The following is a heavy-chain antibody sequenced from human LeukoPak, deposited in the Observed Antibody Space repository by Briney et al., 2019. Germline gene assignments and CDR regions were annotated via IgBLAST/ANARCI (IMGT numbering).Heavy chain of an antibody. D-gene: IGHD2-15*01. CDR3: VRHLSAGRPAFDI. J-gene: IGHJ3*02. CDR1: GGSISSSSYY. CDR2: IYYSGST. Sequence: SETLSLTCTVSGGSISSSSYYWGWIRQPPGKGLEWIGSIYYSGSTYYNPSLKSRVTISVDTSNKKLSLKVTSLTAADTAVYYCVRHLSAGRPAFDIWGQGTMVTVSS. V-gene: IGHV4-39*01.